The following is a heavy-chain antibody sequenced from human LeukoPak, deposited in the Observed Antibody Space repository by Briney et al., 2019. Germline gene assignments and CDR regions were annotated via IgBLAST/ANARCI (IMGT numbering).Heavy chain of an antibody. V-gene: IGHV3-53*04. Sequence: GGSLRLSCAASGFTVSSNYMSWVRQAPGKGLERVSVIYSGGSTYYADSVKGRFTISRHNSKNTLYLQMNSLRAEDTAVYYCARGNYCTNGVCYPGDAFDIWGQGTMVTVSS. CDR2: IYSGGST. J-gene: IGHJ3*02. CDR3: ARGNYCTNGVCYPGDAFDI. D-gene: IGHD2-8*01. CDR1: GFTVSSNY.